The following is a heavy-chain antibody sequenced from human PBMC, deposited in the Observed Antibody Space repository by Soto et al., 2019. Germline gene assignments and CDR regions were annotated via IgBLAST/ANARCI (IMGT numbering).Heavy chain of an antibody. V-gene: IGHV4-59*01. D-gene: IGHD3-22*01. CDR2: IYYTGST. Sequence: SEALSLTCTVSVCAISTYYCSWLRLPQGKGLEWIGYIYYTGSTKYNPSLKSRVTISVDTSKNQLSLKLSSVTAADTAVYYCARIGLYDSDDYYYPDYWGQGTLVTVS. CDR1: VCAISTYY. J-gene: IGHJ4*02. CDR3: ARIGLYDSDDYYYPDY.